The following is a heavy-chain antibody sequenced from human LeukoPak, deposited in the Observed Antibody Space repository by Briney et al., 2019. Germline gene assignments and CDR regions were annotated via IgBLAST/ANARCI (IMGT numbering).Heavy chain of an antibody. D-gene: IGHD3-10*01. V-gene: IGHV4-34*01. CDR1: GGSFSGYY. Sequence: SETLSLTCAVYGGSFSGYYWSWIRQPPGKGLEWIGEINHSGSTNYNPSLKSRVTISVDTSKNQFSLKLSSVTAADTAVYYCARGQPYGSGSYPYWGQGTLVTVSS. CDR2: INHSGST. CDR3: ARGQPYGSGSYPY. J-gene: IGHJ4*02.